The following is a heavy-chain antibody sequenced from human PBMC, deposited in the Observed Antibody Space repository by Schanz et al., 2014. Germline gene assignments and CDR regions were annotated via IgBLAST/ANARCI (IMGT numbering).Heavy chain of an antibody. CDR3: ERDPTRMNMFRGVTYFFDY. CDR2: ISTYNGHT. V-gene: IGHV1-18*04. D-gene: IGHD3-10*01. J-gene: IGHJ4*02. CDR1: GYMFDTYG. Sequence: QVRLVQSGAEAREPGASVKVSCKATGYMFDTYGFAWVRQAPGQGLEWRGWISTYNGHTRYGQKFQDRLSLTTDTDKEQEKGELSKRREPEKEGEEGERDPTRMNMFRGVTYFFDYWGQGTLVTVSS.